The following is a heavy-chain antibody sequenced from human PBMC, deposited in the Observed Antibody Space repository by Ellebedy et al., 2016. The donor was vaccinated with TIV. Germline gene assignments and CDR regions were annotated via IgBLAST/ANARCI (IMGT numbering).Heavy chain of an antibody. Sequence: GGSLRLSCAASGFTVSSNYMSWVRQAPGEGLEWVSVIYSGGSTYYADSVKGRFTISRDNSKNTLYLQMNSLRAEDTAVYYCARDLRFGRHYYYYGMDVWGQGTTVTVSS. CDR1: GFTVSSNY. CDR2: IYSGGST. J-gene: IGHJ6*02. CDR3: ARDLRFGRHYYYYGMDV. V-gene: IGHV3-66*01. D-gene: IGHD3-10*01.